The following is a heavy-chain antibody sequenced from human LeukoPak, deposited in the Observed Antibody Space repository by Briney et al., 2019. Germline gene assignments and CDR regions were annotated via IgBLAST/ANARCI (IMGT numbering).Heavy chain of an antibody. J-gene: IGHJ4*02. CDR2: IHYSGST. V-gene: IGHV4-61*08. CDR3: AAYYYDSSGYWSVDY. CDR1: GGSISSGGYY. Sequence: SQTLSLTCTVSGGSISSGGYYWSWIRQPPGKGLEWIRYIHYSGSTNYNPSLKSRVTISVDTSKNQFSLKLSSVTAADTAVYYCAAYYYDSSGYWSVDYWGQGTLVTVSS. D-gene: IGHD3-22*01.